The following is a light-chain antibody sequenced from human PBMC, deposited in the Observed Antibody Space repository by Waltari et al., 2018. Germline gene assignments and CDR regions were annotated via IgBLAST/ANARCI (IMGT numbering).Light chain of an antibody. V-gene: IGLV3-21*04. CDR3: QLWDDETDQRV. CDR2: FNT. J-gene: IGLJ3*02. CDR1: DLGGKT. Sequence: SFVLTQPPSVSVAPGKTARLTCGGHDLGGKTVHWFQQKPGQAPVLVVYFNTDRPPGIPGRFSASLSGNTATLTSSRVDAGDEADYYCQLWDDETDQRVFGGGTKLTVL.